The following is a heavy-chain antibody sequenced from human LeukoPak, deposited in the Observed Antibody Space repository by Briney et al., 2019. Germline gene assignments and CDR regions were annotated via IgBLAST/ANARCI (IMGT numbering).Heavy chain of an antibody. D-gene: IGHD3-10*01. J-gene: IGHJ5*01. CDR1: GFTFSSYG. CDR3: AKSTGSGILFPNDS. CDR2: ISGSGRST. Sequence: GGSLRLSCAASGFTFSSYGMSWVRQGPGKGLECVSFISGSGRSTNYADSVKGRFTISKDTSKNTVYLQMSSLRADDTAVYYCAKSTGSGILFPNDSWGRGTQVAVSS. V-gene: IGHV3-23*01.